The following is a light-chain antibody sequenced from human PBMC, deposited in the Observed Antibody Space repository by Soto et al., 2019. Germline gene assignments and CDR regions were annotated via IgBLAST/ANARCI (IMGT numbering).Light chain of an antibody. Sequence: EIVLTQSPGTLSLSPGERATLSCRASQTVSSSYLAWYQQKPGQAPRLLIYGASIRVTGTPDRFSGSGSGTDFTLTISRLEPEDFAVYYCQHYVSSPWTFGHGTKVEIK. V-gene: IGKV3-20*01. CDR2: GAS. J-gene: IGKJ1*01. CDR1: QTVSSSY. CDR3: QHYVSSPWT.